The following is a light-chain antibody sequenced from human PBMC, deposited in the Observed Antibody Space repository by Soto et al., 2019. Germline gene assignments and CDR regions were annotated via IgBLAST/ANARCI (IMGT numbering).Light chain of an antibody. J-gene: IGKJ4*01. CDR1: QSISSW. V-gene: IGKV1-5*03. CDR3: QQYDSDPLT. Sequence: DIQMTQSPSTLSASVGDRVTISCRASQSISSWLAWYQQKPWKAPKLLIYEASRLESGVPSRFSGSGSGTEFSLSFSSLQPDDSATYYCQQYDSDPLTFGGGTKVEIK. CDR2: EAS.